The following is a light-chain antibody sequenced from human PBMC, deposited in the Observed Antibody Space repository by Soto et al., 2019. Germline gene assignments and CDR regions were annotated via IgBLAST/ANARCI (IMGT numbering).Light chain of an antibody. CDR1: QSVSTNY. CDR3: HQYGSTPFT. Sequence: ETVLTQSPGTLSLSPGDRATLSCRASQSVSTNYLAWYQQKLGQAPRLLIYGASSRATGIPDRFSGNGSGTDFTLTISRLEPEDFAVYSCHQYGSTPFTFGPGTKVDIK. CDR2: GAS. J-gene: IGKJ3*01. V-gene: IGKV3-20*01.